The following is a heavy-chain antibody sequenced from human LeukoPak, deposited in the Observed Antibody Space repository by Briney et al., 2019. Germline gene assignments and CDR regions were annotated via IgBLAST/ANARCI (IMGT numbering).Heavy chain of an antibody. CDR3: ARVDSSSWYNYYYYMDV. CDR1: GFTFSSYA. J-gene: IGHJ6*03. V-gene: IGHV3-64*01. D-gene: IGHD6-13*01. Sequence: GGSLRLSCAASGFTFSSYAMHWVRQAPGKGLEYVSAISSNGGSTYYANSVKGRFTISRDNSKNTLYLQMGSLRAEDMAVYYCARVDSSSWYNYYYYMDVWGKGTTVTISS. CDR2: ISSNGGST.